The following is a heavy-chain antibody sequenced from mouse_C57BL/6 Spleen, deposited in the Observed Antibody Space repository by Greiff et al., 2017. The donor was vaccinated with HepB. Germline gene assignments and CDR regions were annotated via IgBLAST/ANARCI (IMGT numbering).Heavy chain of an antibody. J-gene: IGHJ1*03. V-gene: IGHV1-4*01. CDR2: INPSSGYT. Sequence: QVQLQQSGAELARPGASVTMSCTASGYTFTSYTMHWVNQRPGQGLEWLGYINPSSGYTKYNQKFKDKSTLTADKSSSTDYMQLSSLTSEDSAVYYCAIPNYYRSSYWYFEVWGTGTTVTVSS. CDR1: GYTFTSYT. CDR3: AIPNYYRSSYWYFEV. D-gene: IGHD1-1*01.